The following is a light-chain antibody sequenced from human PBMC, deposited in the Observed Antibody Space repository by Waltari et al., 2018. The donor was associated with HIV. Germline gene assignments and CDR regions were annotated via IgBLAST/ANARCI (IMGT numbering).Light chain of an antibody. V-gene: IGLV2-11*01. CDR3: GSYAGSCTFL. CDR2: DVN. J-gene: IGLJ2*01. Sequence: QSALTQPRSVSGTPGQTVTISCTGTSSAIGRYKYVSWYQKYPGKGPRVIIYDVNKLPPGVPARFSGSKSGNTASLTISRHQAEDEANYYCGSYAGSCTFLFAGGTKLTVL. CDR1: SSAIGRYKY.